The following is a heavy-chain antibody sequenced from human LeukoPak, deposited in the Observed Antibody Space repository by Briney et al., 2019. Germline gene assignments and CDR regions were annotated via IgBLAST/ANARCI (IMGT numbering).Heavy chain of an antibody. J-gene: IGHJ1*01. CDR3: ARLSGGSWANTEYFPD. D-gene: IGHD7-27*01. CDR2: VYSRRRHT. V-gene: IGHV5-51*01. Sequence: ESLTISCKPSGYSFNTYWIGCVRQKPGKGLECMAIVYSRRRHTRYSPSFEGHFTISADKTVTTAYLQWSSLEASDTAVYYCARLSGGSWANTEYFPDWGQGTLVIVSS. CDR1: GYSFNTYW.